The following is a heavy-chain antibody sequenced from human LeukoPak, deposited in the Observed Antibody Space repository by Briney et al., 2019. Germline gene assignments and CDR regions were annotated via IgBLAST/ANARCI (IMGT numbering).Heavy chain of an antibody. CDR2: IYYSGST. CDR1: GGSISSYY. D-gene: IGHD2-2*01. Sequence: SETLSLTCTVSGGSISSYYWSWIRQPPGKGLEWIGYIYYSGSTNYNPSLKGRVTISVDTSKNQFSLKLSSVTAADTAVYYCARDKARTFDLWGQGTLVTVSS. J-gene: IGHJ5*02. V-gene: IGHV4-59*01. CDR3: ARDKARTFDL.